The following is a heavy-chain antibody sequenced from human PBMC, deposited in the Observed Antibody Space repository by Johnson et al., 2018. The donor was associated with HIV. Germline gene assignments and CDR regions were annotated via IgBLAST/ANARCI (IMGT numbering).Heavy chain of an antibody. J-gene: IGHJ3*01. CDR1: GFTFSNYA. V-gene: IGHV3-30*04. D-gene: IGHD6-19*01. CDR2: ISYDGSNK. CDR3: ARDSGSGWGGDAFDF. Sequence: VQLVESGGGVVQPGRSLRLSCAASGFTFSNYAMHWVRQAPGKGLEWVAVISYDGSNKYYADSVKGRFTISRDNSKKTLYLQMNSLRPEDTAVYYCARDSGSGWGGDAFDFWGQGTTVTVSS.